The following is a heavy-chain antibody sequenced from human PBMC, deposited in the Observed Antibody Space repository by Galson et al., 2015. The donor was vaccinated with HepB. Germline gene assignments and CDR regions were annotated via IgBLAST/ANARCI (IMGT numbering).Heavy chain of an antibody. CDR3: ARGPEHFDWLLIGWFNP. Sequence: SLRLSCAASGFTFSSYAMHWVRQAPGKGLEWVAVISYDGSNKYYADSVKGRFTISRDNSKNTLYLQMNSLRAEDTAVYYCARGPEHFDWLLIGWFNPWGQGTLVTVSS. CDR1: GFTFSSYA. D-gene: IGHD3-9*01. J-gene: IGHJ5*02. V-gene: IGHV3-30*04. CDR2: ISYDGSNK.